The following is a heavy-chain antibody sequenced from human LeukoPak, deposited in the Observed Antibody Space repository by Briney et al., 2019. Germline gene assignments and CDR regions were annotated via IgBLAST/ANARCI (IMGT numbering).Heavy chain of an antibody. CDR1: GFTFSSYS. Sequence: GGSLRLSCAASGFTFSSYSMNWVRQAPGKGLEWVSSISSSSSYIYYADSVKGRFTISRDNAKNSLYLQMNSLRAEDTAVHYCARAPRDYDFWSGYPGPDYWGQGTLVTVSS. CDR3: ARAPRDYDFWSGYPGPDY. V-gene: IGHV3-21*01. J-gene: IGHJ4*02. D-gene: IGHD3-3*01. CDR2: ISSSSSYI.